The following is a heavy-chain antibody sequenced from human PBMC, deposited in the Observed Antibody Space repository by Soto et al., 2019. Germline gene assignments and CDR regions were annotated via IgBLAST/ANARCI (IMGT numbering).Heavy chain of an antibody. J-gene: IGHJ6*02. CDR2: LGGAGAR. D-gene: IGHD3-10*01. CDR1: GFTYRSYD. Sequence: GGSLRLSCAAFGFTYRSYDMHWVRHVPGKGLEWVSSLGGAGAREYAGSVRGRFTISRDNAKNSPYLQMDSLRVGDTAVYYCTRATFGVGMDLWGQGTPVTVSS. V-gene: IGHV3-13*01. CDR3: TRATFGVGMDL.